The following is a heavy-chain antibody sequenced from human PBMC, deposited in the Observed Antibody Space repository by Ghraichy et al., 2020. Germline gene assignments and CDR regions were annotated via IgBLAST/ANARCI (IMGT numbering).Heavy chain of an antibody. CDR2: INPNSGGT. J-gene: IGHJ4*02. CDR1: GYTFTGYY. CDR3: ARERGYYGSGSYYNLGY. D-gene: IGHD3-10*01. Sequence: ASVKVSCKASGYTFTGYYMHWVRQAPGQGLEWMGRINPNSGGTNYAQKIQVRVTMTRDTSISTAYMELSRLRSDDTAVYYCARERGYYGSGSYYNLGYWGQGTLVTVSS. V-gene: IGHV1-2*06.